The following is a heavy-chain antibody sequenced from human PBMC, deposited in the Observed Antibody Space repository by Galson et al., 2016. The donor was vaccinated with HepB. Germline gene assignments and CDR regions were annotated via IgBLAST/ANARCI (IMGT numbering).Heavy chain of an antibody. CDR2: ISGSGGAT. Sequence: SLRLSCAASGFTFDDYAMHWVRQAPGKGLEWVSVISGSGGATYYADSVKGRFTISRDNSKNTVYLQMNSLRGEDTALYYCAKRMSYSYYYAMDIWGQGTTVTVSS. J-gene: IGHJ6*02. V-gene: IGHV3-23*01. CDR1: GFTFDDYA. CDR3: AKRMSYSYYYAMDI. D-gene: IGHD2-15*01.